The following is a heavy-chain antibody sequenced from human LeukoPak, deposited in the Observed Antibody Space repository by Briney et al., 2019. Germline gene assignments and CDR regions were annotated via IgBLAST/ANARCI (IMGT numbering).Heavy chain of an antibody. CDR3: AREPSAVVWFDP. J-gene: IGHJ5*02. D-gene: IGHD6-19*01. Sequence: GGSLRLSCAASGFTFSSYAMSWVRQAPGKGLEWVSAISGSGGSTYYADSVKGRFTISRDNAKNSLYLQMNSLRAEDTAVYYCAREPSAVVWFDPWGQGTLVTVSS. V-gene: IGHV3-23*01. CDR2: ISGSGGST. CDR1: GFTFSSYA.